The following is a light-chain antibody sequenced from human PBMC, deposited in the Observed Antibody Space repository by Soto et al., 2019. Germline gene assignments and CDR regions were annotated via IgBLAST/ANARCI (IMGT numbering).Light chain of an antibody. CDR3: QRHDNWPRT. V-gene: IGKV3-11*01. J-gene: IGKJ1*01. Sequence: EIILTQSTATLSLSPGERATLSCRASESIGSYLAWYQQPPGRAPRLLIYDASTRATGVPARFSGSGAGTDFTLPISSLEPEDCAVYYCQRHDNWPRTFGQGTQVEIK. CDR2: DAS. CDR1: ESIGSY.